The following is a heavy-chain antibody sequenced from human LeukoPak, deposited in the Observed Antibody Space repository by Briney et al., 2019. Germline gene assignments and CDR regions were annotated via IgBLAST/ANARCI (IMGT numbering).Heavy chain of an antibody. D-gene: IGHD5-18*01. J-gene: IGHJ3*02. CDR2: IWYDGSNK. CDR3: ARGGYSYGHDAFDI. CDR1: GFTFSSYC. V-gene: IGHV3-33*01. Sequence: PGRSLRLSCVASGFTFSSYCMHWVRQAPAKGLEWVAVIWYDGSNKYYADSVKGRFTISRDNSKNTLYLQMNSLRAEDTAVYYCARGGYSYGHDAFDIWGQGTMVTVSS.